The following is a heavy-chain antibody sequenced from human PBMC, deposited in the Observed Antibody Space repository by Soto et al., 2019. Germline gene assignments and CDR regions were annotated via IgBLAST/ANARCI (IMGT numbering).Heavy chain of an antibody. D-gene: IGHD6-19*01. Sequence: GGSLRLSCSASGFTFSSYAMHWVRQAPGKGLEYVSAISSNGGSTYYADSVKGRFTISRDNSKNTLYLQMSSLRAEDTAVYYCVKDQRSIAVAGFFDYWGQGTLVTVSS. CDR1: GFTFSSYA. J-gene: IGHJ4*02. CDR3: VKDQRSIAVAGFFDY. CDR2: ISSNGGST. V-gene: IGHV3-64D*08.